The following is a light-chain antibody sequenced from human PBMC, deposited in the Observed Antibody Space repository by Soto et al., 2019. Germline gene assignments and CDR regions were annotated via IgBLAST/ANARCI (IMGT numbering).Light chain of an antibody. CDR1: SSNIGADCD. CDR3: QSFDISVSGYV. J-gene: IGLJ1*01. V-gene: IGLV1-40*01. CDR2: ANN. Sequence: QSVLTQPPSVSGAPGQTVTISCTGSSSNIGADCDVHWYRQLPGTAPKLLIYANNNRPAGVPDRFSASKSGTSASLAITGLQAEDEADYYCQSFDISVSGYVFATGTKLTVL.